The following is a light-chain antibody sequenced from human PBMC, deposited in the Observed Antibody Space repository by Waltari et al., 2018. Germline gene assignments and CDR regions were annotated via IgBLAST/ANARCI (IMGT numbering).Light chain of an antibody. J-gene: IGKJ5*01. CDR2: AAS. V-gene: IGKV1-39*01. CDR3: QQSYS. Sequence: DIQMTQSPSSLSASVGDRVTNTCRASQSSSDYLNWYQQKPGKAPKLLIYAASTLQSGVPSRFSGSGSGTDFALTISSLQPEDFATYYCQQSYSFGQGTRLEIK. CDR1: QSSSDY.